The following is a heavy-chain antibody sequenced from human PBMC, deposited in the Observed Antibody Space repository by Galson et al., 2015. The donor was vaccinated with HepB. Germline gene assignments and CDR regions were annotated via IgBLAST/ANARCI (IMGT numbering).Heavy chain of an antibody. CDR3: ARRLGHIRYFDWLQYWYFDL. CDR2: MNPNSGNT. V-gene: IGHV1-8*01. Sequence: SVKVSCKASGYTFTSYDINWVRQATGQGLEWMGWMNPNSGNTGYAQKFQGRVTLTRNTSISTAYMELSSLRSEDTAVYYCARRLGHIRYFDWLQYWYFDLWGRGTLVTVSS. CDR1: GYTFTSYD. J-gene: IGHJ2*01. D-gene: IGHD3-9*01.